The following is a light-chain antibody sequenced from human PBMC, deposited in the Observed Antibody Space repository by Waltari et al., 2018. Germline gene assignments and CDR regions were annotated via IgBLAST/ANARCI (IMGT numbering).Light chain of an antibody. Sequence: EIVLTQSPAFQSVTPTEKVTMTSRARQSIGSSLHLYQHKPDQSPKLLIKYASQSFSGVPSRFSGSGSGTDFTLTIDSLETEDVATYYCHQSSSLPHNFGQGTKLEI. J-gene: IGKJ2*01. CDR3: HQSSSLPHN. V-gene: IGKV6-21*01. CDR1: QSIGSS. CDR2: YAS.